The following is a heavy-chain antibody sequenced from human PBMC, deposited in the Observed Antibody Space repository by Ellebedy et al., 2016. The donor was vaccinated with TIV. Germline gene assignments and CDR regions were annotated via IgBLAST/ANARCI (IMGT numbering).Heavy chain of an antibody. D-gene: IGHD6-19*01. J-gene: IGHJ4*02. CDR2: IYSGGST. CDR1: GFTVSSNY. Sequence: GESLKISCAASGFTVSSNYMSWVRQAPGKGLEWVSVIYSGGSTYYADSVKGRFTISRDNSKNTLYLQMNSLRAEDTAVYYCAGGISVAGTSLGFWGQGTLVTVSS. V-gene: IGHV3-66*01. CDR3: AGGISVAGTSLGF.